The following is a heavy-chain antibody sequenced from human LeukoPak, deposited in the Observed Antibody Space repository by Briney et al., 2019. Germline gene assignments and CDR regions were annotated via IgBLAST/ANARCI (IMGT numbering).Heavy chain of an antibody. CDR1: GFTFSAYS. CDR2: ISSGSEDT. V-gene: IGHV3-11*03. Sequence: PGGSLRLSCAASGFTFSAYSMSWIRQSPGKGLEWVSYISSGSEDTLYADSVKGRFTISRDNAKNSLYLQMNSLTAEDTSVYYCVGPPCLRGGYCSTNSWGQGTLVTVDS. J-gene: IGHJ4*02. D-gene: IGHD2-2*01. CDR3: VGPPCLRGGYCSTNS.